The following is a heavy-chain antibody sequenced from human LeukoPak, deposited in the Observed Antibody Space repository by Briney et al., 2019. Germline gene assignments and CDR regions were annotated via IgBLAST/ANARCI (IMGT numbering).Heavy chain of an antibody. V-gene: IGHV3-53*04. D-gene: IGHD4/OR15-4a*01. CDR3: ARGAYGGPLGC. Sequence: PGGSLRLSCAASGFNVSSNYMSWVRQAPGKGLEWVSVLYSVGGTYYADSVQGRFTISRHNSRNTLYLQLNSLRPEDTAVYYCARGAYGGPLGCWGQGTLVTVSS. J-gene: IGHJ4*02. CDR2: LYSVGGT. CDR1: GFNVSSNY.